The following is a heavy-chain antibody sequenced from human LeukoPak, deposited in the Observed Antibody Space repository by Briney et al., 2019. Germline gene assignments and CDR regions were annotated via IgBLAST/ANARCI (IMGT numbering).Heavy chain of an antibody. CDR3: ARDGVLRYFDGYYYYMDV. D-gene: IGHD3-9*01. V-gene: IGHV1-46*01. Sequence: ASVKVPCKASGYTFTDYYMHWVRQAPGQGLDWLGIINPSDGTTTYAQKFQGRLTMTSDMSTSTVYMELSSLRSEDTAVYYCARDGVLRYFDGYYYYMDVWGKGTTVTVS. CDR2: INPSDGTT. J-gene: IGHJ6*03. CDR1: GYTFTDYY.